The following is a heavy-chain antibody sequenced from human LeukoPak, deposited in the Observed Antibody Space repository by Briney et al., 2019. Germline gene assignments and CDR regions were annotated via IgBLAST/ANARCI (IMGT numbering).Heavy chain of an antibody. CDR2: IYTNGTT. Sequence: PGGSLRLSCAASGFSVIRNYMNWVRQAPGKGPEWVSVIYTNGTTYYADSVKGRFTISRDDSKNTLSLQMNSLRAEDTAVYYCASRIWSGVDYWGQGTLVTVSS. CDR1: GFSVIRNY. J-gene: IGHJ4*02. CDR3: ASRIWSGVDY. D-gene: IGHD3-10*01. V-gene: IGHV3-66*01.